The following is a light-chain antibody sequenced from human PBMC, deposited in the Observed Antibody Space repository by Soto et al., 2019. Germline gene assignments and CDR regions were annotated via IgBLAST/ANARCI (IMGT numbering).Light chain of an antibody. J-gene: IGLJ1*01. V-gene: IGLV2-14*01. CDR1: SSDVGGYNY. Sequence: QSALTQPASVSGSPGQSITISCTGTSSDVGGYNYVSWYQQHPGKAPKLMIYEVSNRPSGVPDRFSGSKSGNTASLTISGLQAEDEADYYCSLYTSSTFYVFGTGTKLTVL. CDR2: EVS. CDR3: SLYTSSTFYV.